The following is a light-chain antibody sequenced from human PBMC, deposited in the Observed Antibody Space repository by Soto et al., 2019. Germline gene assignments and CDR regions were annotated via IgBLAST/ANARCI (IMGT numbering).Light chain of an antibody. J-gene: IGKJ4*01. CDR1: QSVSSY. Sequence: EIVLTQSPATLSLSPGERATLSCRASQSVSSYLAWYQQKPGQAPRLLIYDASNRATSIPARFSGSGSGTDFTLTISSLEPEDFAVYYCQQRSNWPPGPLTFGGGTKVEIK. CDR3: QQRSNWPPGPLT. CDR2: DAS. V-gene: IGKV3-11*01.